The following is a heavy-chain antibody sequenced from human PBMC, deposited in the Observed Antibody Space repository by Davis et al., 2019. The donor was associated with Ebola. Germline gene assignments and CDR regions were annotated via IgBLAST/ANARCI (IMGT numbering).Heavy chain of an antibody. CDR3: ASTRPPGGSSSWYWFDP. CDR1: GYTLTELS. D-gene: IGHD6-13*01. CDR2: FDPEDGET. Sequence: ASVKVSCKVSGYTLTELSMHWVRQAPGKGLEWMGGFDPEDGETIYAQKFQGRVTMTEDTSTDTAYMELSSLRSEDTAVYYCASTRPPGGSSSWYWFDPWGQGTLVTVSS. J-gene: IGHJ5*02. V-gene: IGHV1-24*01.